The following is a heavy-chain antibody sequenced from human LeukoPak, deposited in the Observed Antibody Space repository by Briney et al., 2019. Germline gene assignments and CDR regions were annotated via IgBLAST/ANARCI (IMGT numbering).Heavy chain of an antibody. CDR2: IYYSGST. J-gene: IGHJ4*02. Sequence: PSETLSLTCTVSGDSISSYYWSWIRQPPGKGLEWIGYIYYSGSTNYNPSLKSRVTISVDTSKNQFSLKLSSVTAADTAVYYCAKTYYYDSSGYYYLDYWGQGTLVTVSS. CDR3: AKTYYYDSSGYYYLDY. CDR1: GDSISSYY. V-gene: IGHV4-59*01. D-gene: IGHD3-22*01.